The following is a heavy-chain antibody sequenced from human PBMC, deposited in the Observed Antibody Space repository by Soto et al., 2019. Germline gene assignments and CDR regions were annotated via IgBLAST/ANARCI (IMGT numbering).Heavy chain of an antibody. CDR2: IYHSGSI. V-gene: IGHV4-38-2*01. CDR1: GYSISSGYY. D-gene: IGHD6-19*01. CDR3: GRLSGSSAGYAFDI. Sequence: SETLSLTCAVSGYSISSGYYWGWIRQPPGKGLEWIGSIYHSGSIYYNPSLKSRVTISVDTSKNQFSLKLSSVTAADTAVYYCGRLSGSSAGYAFDIWGQGTMVTVSS. J-gene: IGHJ3*02.